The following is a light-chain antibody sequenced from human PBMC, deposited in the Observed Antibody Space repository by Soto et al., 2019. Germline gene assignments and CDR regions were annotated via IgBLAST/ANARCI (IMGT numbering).Light chain of an antibody. CDR1: QGVSSK. V-gene: IGKV3-15*01. J-gene: IGKJ2*01. Sequence: EIVMTQSPATLSVSPGDRATLSCRASQGVSSKLAWYQQKPGQAPRLLIYGASTRATGIPARFSGSGSGTEFTLTISSLQSEDLAVYYCQQYRDWPPMYTFGQGTKLEIK. CDR2: GAS. CDR3: QQYRDWPPMYT.